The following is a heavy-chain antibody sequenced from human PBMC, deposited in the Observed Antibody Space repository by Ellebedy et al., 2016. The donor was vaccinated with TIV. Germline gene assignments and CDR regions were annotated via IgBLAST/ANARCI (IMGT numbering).Heavy chain of an antibody. J-gene: IGHJ3*02. CDR2: IGSRTSKI. CDR3: ARGGGERLRYAFDI. D-gene: IGHD1-26*01. Sequence: GESLKISCAASGSTFSKYGMHWVRQAPGKGREWVSYIGSRTSKIYYADSVKGRFTISRDNAKNSLYLQMNSLRDEDTAVYYCARGGGERLRYAFDIWGHGTLVTVSS. V-gene: IGHV3-48*02. CDR1: GSTFSKYG.